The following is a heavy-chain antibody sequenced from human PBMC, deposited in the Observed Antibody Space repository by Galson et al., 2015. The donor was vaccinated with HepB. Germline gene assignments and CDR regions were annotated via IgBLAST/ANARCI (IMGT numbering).Heavy chain of an antibody. CDR3: AREGGRQRFTMVRGVIKTGWYFDL. CDR1: GYTFTSYG. CDR2: IRSYKSNT. D-gene: IGHD3-10*01. J-gene: IGHJ2*01. Sequence: SLKVSCEASGYTFTSYGISWVRQAPGQGLEWVAGIRSYKSNTYYAQKVQGRVTITTDTSTTTAYMELRSLRSDDTAVYYCAREGGRQRFTMVRGVIKTGWYFDLWGRGTLVTVSS. V-gene: IGHV1-18*01.